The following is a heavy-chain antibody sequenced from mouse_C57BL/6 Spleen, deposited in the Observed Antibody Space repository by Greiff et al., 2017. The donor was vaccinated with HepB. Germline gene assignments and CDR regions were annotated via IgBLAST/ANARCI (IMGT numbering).Heavy chain of an antibody. V-gene: IGHV1-52*01. J-gene: IGHJ4*01. Sequence: QVQLKQSGAELVRPGSSVKMSCKASGYTFTGYWMNWVKQRPVQGLEWIGNIDPYDSETNYNQKFKGKATLTVDKSSSTAYMQLSSLTSEDSAVYYCARAAQATPYYYAMDYWGPGPSVTSSS. CDR2: IDPYDSET. D-gene: IGHD3-2*02. CDR1: GYTFTGYW. CDR3: ARAAQATPYYYAMDY.